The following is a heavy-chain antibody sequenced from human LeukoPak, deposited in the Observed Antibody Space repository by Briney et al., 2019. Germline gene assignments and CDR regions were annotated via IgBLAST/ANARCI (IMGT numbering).Heavy chain of an antibody. CDR2: IYYSGST. Sequence: SETLSLTCTVSGGSISSSSYYWGWIRQPPGKGLEWIGSIYYSGSTYYNPSLKSRVTISVDTSKNQFSLKLSSVTAADTAVYYCARATGYSSSWYKQRGYFDYWGQGTLVTVSS. CDR1: GGSISSSSYY. CDR3: ARATGYSSSWYKQRGYFDY. J-gene: IGHJ4*02. V-gene: IGHV4-39*07. D-gene: IGHD6-13*01.